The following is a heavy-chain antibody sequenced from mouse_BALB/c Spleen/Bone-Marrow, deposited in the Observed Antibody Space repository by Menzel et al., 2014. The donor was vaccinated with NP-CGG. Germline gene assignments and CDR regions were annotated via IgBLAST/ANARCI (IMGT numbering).Heavy chain of an antibody. V-gene: IGHV14-3*02. Sequence: EVQVVESGAELVKPGASVKLSCTASGFNFKDTYMHWVKQRPEQGLEWIGRIDPANGNTKYDPKFQGKATITADTSSDTADLQLSSLTSEDTAFYYCARGYDGFAYWGQGTLVTVSA. CDR2: IDPANGNT. CDR3: ARGYDGFAY. D-gene: IGHD2-2*01. J-gene: IGHJ3*01. CDR1: GFNFKDTY.